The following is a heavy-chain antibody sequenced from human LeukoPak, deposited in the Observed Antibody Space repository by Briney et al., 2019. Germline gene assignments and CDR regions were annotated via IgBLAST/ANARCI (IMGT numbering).Heavy chain of an antibody. CDR3: TITPNVFLFTHYLDY. D-gene: IGHD2/OR15-2a*01. J-gene: IGHJ4*02. V-gene: IGHV1-69*11. Sequence: ASVKVSCKASGGVFTTYAISWVRQAPGQGLEWMGSIIPFLGTTNYAQKFQGRVTITADEPTRTAYMELTYVRSDDTAVYYCTITPNVFLFTHYLDYGAQGPLVTVPS. CDR2: IIPFLGTT. CDR1: GGVFTTYA.